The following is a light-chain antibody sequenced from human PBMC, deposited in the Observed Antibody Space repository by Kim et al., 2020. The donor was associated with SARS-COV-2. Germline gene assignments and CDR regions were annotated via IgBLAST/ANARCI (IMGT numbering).Light chain of an antibody. CDR3: QQYNRWPPYI. Sequence: VSPGERATLACRASQGVTSNLAWYQQKPGQAPRLLIYGASIRATGIPDRFSGSGSGTEFTLTISSLQSEDFALYYCQQYNRWPPYIFGQGTKLEI. CDR2: GAS. CDR1: QGVTSN. J-gene: IGKJ2*01. V-gene: IGKV3-15*01.